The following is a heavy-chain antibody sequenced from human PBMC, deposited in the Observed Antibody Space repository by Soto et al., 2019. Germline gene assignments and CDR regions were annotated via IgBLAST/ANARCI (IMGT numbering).Heavy chain of an antibody. V-gene: IGHV1-18*01. J-gene: IGHJ3*02. CDR2: ISAYNGKT. CDR3: ARNKDSSGPLQDAFDI. CDR1: GYTFTSYG. Sequence: ASVKVSCKASGYTFTSYGISWVRQAPGQGLEWMGWISAYNGKTNYAQKLQGRVTMTTDTSTSTAYKELRSLRSDDTAVYYCARNKDSSGPLQDAFDIWGQGTMVTVSS. D-gene: IGHD3-22*01.